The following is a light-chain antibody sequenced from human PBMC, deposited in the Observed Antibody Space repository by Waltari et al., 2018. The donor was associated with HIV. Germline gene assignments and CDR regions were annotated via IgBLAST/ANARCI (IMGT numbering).Light chain of an antibody. CDR3: AAWDDSLSGWV. CDR2: RNN. J-gene: IGLJ3*02. Sequence: QSVLTQPPSASGTPGQRVTISCSGSSSNIGSNYVYWYQQLPGTTPKLLIYRNNQRPSGVPARFSGSKSGTSAALAISVLRSEDEADYYCAAWDDSLSGWVFGGGTKLTVL. CDR1: SSNIGSNY. V-gene: IGLV1-47*01.